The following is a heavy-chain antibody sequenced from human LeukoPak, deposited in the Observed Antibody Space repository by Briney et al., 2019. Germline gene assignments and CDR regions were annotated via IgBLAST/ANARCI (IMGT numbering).Heavy chain of an antibody. CDR1: GGSISSYH. D-gene: IGHD6-13*01. CDR3: ARDLVSSSWLSANYYYYYGMDV. V-gene: IGHV4-4*07. Sequence: PSETLALTCTVSGGSISSYHWSWIRQPAGKGLEWIGRIYTSGSTNYNPSLKSRVTMSVDTSKNQFSLKLSSVTAADTAVYYCARDLVSSSWLSANYYYYYGMDVWGQGTTVTVSS. CDR2: IYTSGST. J-gene: IGHJ6*02.